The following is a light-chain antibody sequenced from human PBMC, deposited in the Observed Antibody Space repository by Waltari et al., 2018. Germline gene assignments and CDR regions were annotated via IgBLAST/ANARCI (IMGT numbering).Light chain of an antibody. CDR3: HQYNSYPYT. V-gene: IGKV1-5*03. Sequence: DIQMTQSPSTLSASVGDRVTITCRDSQRMTNWLAWYQHKPGKAPKVLMYKACSLRSRVSSRVSGSRSGTEVTLTISSLQPDDCATYYCHQYNSYPYTFGQGTKLEIK. CDR1: QRMTNW. J-gene: IGKJ2*01. CDR2: KAC.